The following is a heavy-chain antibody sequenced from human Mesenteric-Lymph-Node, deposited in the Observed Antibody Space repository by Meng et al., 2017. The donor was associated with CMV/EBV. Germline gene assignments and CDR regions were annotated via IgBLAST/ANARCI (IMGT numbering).Heavy chain of an antibody. CDR2: INHSGST. CDR1: GGSFSGYY. Sequence: GSLRLSCAVYGGSFSGYYWSWIRQPPGKGLEWIGEINHSGSTNYNPSLKSRVTISVDTSKNQFSLKLSSVTAADTAVYYCARDALAPTWGQGTLVTVSS. V-gene: IGHV4-34*01. CDR3: ARDALAPT. D-gene: IGHD1-26*01. J-gene: IGHJ4*02.